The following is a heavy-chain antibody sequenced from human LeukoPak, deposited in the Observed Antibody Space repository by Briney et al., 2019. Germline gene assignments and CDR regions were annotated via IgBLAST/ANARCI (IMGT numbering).Heavy chain of an antibody. D-gene: IGHD6-13*01. Sequence: PGGSLKLSCAASGFTFSGSSMHWVRQASGKGLEWVGRIRSKANSYATAYAATLKGRFTISSDDSKNTAHLQMNSLKTEDTAVYYCTSIIAAAGNYYYGMDVWGQGTTVTVSS. CDR2: IRSKANSYAT. CDR1: GFTFSGSS. J-gene: IGHJ6*02. CDR3: TSIIAAAGNYYYGMDV. V-gene: IGHV3-73*01.